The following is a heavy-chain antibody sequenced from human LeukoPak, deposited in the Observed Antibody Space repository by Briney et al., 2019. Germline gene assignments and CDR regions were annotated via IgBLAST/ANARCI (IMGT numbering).Heavy chain of an antibody. J-gene: IGHJ5*02. CDR1: GGSISSYY. CDR2: IYDSGST. Sequence: SETLSLTCTVSGGSISSYYWSWIRQPPGKGLEWIGDIYDSGSTNYNPSLKSRVTISVDTSKNQFSPKLSSVTAADTAVYYCARGMVTTETKWSDPWGRGTLVTVSS. D-gene: IGHD4-17*01. V-gene: IGHV4-59*01. CDR3: ARGMVTTETKWSDP.